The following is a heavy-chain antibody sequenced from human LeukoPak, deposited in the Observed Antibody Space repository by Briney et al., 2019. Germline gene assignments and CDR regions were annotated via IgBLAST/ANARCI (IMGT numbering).Heavy chain of an antibody. CDR3: AREIWGTFKD. J-gene: IGHJ4*02. D-gene: IGHD3-16*01. CDR1: GFTFSSYA. V-gene: IGHV3-30*04. Sequence: QPGGSLRLSCAASGFTFSSYAMHWVRQAPGKGLEWVAVISYDGSNKYYADSVKGRFTISRDNSKNTLYLQMNSLRAEDTAVYYCAREIWGTFKDWGQGTLVTVSS. CDR2: ISYDGSNK.